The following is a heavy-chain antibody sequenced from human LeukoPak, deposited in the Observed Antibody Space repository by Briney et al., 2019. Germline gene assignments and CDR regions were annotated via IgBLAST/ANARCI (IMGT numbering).Heavy chain of an antibody. V-gene: IGHV4-30-4*08. CDR3: ARGFGFLEWLSGWFDP. CDR1: GGSISSGDYY. CDR2: IYYSGST. J-gene: IGHJ5*02. D-gene: IGHD3-3*01. Sequence: SQTLSLTCTVSGGSISSGDYYWSWIRQPPGKGLQWIGYIYYSGSTYYNPSLKSRVTISVDTSKNQFSLKLSSVTAADTAVYYCARGFGFLEWLSGWFDPWGQGTLDTVSS.